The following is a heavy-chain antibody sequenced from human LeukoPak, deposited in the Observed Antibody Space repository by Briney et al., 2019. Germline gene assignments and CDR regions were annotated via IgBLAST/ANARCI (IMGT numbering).Heavy chain of an antibody. D-gene: IGHD2-15*01. CDR3: ASFYCSGGSCYQYFSYYYMDV. Sequence: SVKVSCKASGGTFSTNSMTWVRQAPGQGLEWIGSIIPMFGTENNAQKFQGRVTVTADEPTSTVYMELRSLRSEDTAVYYCASFYCSGGSCYQYFSYYYMDVWGKGTTVTISS. J-gene: IGHJ6*03. CDR2: IIPMFGTE. CDR1: GGTFSTNS. V-gene: IGHV1-69*13.